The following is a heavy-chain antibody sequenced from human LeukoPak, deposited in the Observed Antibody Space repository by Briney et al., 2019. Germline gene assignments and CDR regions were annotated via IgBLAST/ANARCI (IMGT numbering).Heavy chain of an antibody. J-gene: IGHJ4*02. Sequence: ASVKVSCKASGYTFTGYYMHCVRQAPGQGIEWMGWINPNSGGTNYAQKFQGRVTMTRDTSISTAYMELSRLRSDDTAVYYCARVLGSGSYPFKKYYFDYWGQGTLVTVSS. D-gene: IGHD1-26*01. CDR2: INPNSGGT. V-gene: IGHV1-2*02. CDR3: ARVLGSGSYPFKKYYFDY. CDR1: GYTFTGYY.